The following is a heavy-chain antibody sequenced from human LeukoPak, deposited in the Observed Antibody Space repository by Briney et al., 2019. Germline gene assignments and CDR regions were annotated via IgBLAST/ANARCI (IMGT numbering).Heavy chain of an antibody. CDR1: GFTFSSYE. CDR2: ISSRGSTI. CDR3: ARDNYDSSTPYYFDY. V-gene: IGHV3-48*03. D-gene: IGHD3-22*01. J-gene: IGHJ4*02. Sequence: PGGSLRLSCAASGFTFSSYEMNWVRQAPGKGLQWVSYISSRGSTIYYADSVKGRFTISRDNAKNSLFLQMNSLRAEDTAVYYCARDNYDSSTPYYFDYWGQGTLVTVSS.